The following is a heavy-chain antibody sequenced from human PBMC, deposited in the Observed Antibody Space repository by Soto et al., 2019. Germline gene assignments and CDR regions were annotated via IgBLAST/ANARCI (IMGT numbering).Heavy chain of an antibody. CDR2: IYSGGST. D-gene: IGHD3-22*01. J-gene: IGHJ5*02. CDR3: ARTGQPIRHYYDSSGYNP. CDR1: GFTVSSNY. V-gene: IGHV3-53*05. Sequence: GGSLRLSCAASGFTVSSNYTSWVRQAPGKGLEWVSVIYSGGSTYYADSVKGRFTISRDNSKNTLYLQMNSLRSDDTAVYYCARTGQPIRHYYDSSGYNPWGQGTLVTVSS.